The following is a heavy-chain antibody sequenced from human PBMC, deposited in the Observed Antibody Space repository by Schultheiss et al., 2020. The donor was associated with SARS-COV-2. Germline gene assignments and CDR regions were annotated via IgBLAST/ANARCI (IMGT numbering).Heavy chain of an antibody. V-gene: IGHV4-61*01. J-gene: IGHJ4*02. D-gene: IGHD2-2*02. CDR2: LYNRGSTNRGST. Sequence: SETLSLTCTVSGGSVSSGSYYWSWIRQPPGKGLEWIGYLYNRGSTNRGSTNYNPSLKSRVTISAETSKNKFSLKLSSVTAADTAVYYCARAPRHCNSIRCYTQFDYWGRGTLVTVSS. CDR3: ARAPRHCNSIRCYTQFDY. CDR1: GGSVSSGSYY.